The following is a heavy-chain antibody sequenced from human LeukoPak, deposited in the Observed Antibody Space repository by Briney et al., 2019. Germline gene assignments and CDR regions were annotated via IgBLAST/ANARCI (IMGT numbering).Heavy chain of an antibody. D-gene: IGHD6-19*01. J-gene: IGHJ5*02. V-gene: IGHV1-18*04. CDR3: ARAGAGTRPFDP. CDR2: ISAYNGNT. CDR1: GYTFTGYY. Sequence: ASVKVSCKASGYTFTGYYMHWVRQAPGQGLEWMGWISAYNGNTNYAQKLQGRVTMTTDTSTSTAYMELRSLRSDDTAVYYCARAGAGTRPFDPWGQGTLVTVSS.